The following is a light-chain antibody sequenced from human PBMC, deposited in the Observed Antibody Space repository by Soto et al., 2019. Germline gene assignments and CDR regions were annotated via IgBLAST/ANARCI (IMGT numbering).Light chain of an antibody. V-gene: IGKV3-15*01. CDR1: QSVSSN. CDR2: GAS. J-gene: IGKJ2*01. Sequence: EIVMTQSPATLSVSPGERATVSCRASQSVSSNLARYQQKPGQAPRLLIYGASTRATGIPARLSGSGSGTEFTLTIGSLQSEDFVVYYCQQYNSWPRTFGQGTKLEIK. CDR3: QQYNSWPRT.